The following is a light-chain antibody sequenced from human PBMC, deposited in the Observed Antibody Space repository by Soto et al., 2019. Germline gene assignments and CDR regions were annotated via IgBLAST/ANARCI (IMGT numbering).Light chain of an antibody. CDR1: QSISSY. J-gene: IGKJ5*01. Sequence: DIQMTQSPSSLSASVGDRVTITCRASQSISSYLNWYQQKPGKAPKLLIYAASSLQSGVPSRFSGRGSGTDFTLTITSLQPEDFATYFCQQGYDTPITFGQGTRLEI. V-gene: IGKV1-39*01. CDR2: AAS. CDR3: QQGYDTPIT.